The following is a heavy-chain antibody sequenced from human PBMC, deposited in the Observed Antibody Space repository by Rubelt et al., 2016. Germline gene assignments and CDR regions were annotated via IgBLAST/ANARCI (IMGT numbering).Heavy chain of an antibody. J-gene: IGHJ6*02. V-gene: IGHV1-46*01. Sequence: QGLEWMGIINPSGGSTYYAQKFQGRVTITRDTSTSTVYKELSRLRSEDTAVYYCTGDRSSTSSDVWGQGTTVTVSS. CDR3: TGDRSSTSSDV. D-gene: IGHD2-2*01. CDR2: INPSGGST.